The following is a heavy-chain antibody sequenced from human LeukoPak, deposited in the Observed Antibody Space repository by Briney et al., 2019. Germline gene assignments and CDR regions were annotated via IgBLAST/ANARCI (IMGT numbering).Heavy chain of an antibody. CDR2: IDPNSGAT. V-gene: IGHV1-2*02. Sequence: ASVRVSCKASGYTFTGEFMHWLRQGPGQGLEWMGWIDPNSGATHYAQKFQRRIIMTRDTSISTAYMELSRLTSDDTAIYYCARAWITATTSFDYWGQGTLVTVSS. D-gene: IGHD1-7*01. CDR3: ARAWITATTSFDY. J-gene: IGHJ4*02. CDR1: GYTFTGEF.